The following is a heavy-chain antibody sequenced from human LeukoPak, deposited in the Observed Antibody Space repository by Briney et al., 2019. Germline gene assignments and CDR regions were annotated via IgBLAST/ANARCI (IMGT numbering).Heavy chain of an antibody. Sequence: PSETLSLTCTVSGGSISSYYWGWIRQPPGKGLEWIGSIYYSGSTYYNPSLKSRVTISVDTSKNQFSLKLSSVTAADTAVYYCATGGYCSGGSCPGWFDPWGQGTLVTVSS. CDR1: GGSISSYY. CDR3: ATGGYCSGGSCPGWFDP. J-gene: IGHJ5*02. V-gene: IGHV4-39*01. CDR2: IYYSGST. D-gene: IGHD2-15*01.